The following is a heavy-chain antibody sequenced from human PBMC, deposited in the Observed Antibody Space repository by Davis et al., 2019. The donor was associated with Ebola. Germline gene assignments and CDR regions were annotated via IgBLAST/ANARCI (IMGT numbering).Heavy chain of an antibody. J-gene: IGHJ4*02. CDR3: ARATILDY. V-gene: IGHV3-53*05. D-gene: IGHD5-24*01. CDR1: GFTVSSNY. CDR2: IYSGGST. Sequence: GESLKISCAASGFTVSSNYMSWVRQAPGKGLEWVSVIYSGGSTYYADSVKGRFTISRDNSKNTLYLQMNSLRAEDTAVYYCARATILDYWGQGTLVTVPS.